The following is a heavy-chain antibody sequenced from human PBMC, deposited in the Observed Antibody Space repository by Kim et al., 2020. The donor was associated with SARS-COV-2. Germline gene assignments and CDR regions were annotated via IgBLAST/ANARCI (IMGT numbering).Heavy chain of an antibody. D-gene: IGHD3-10*01. CDR2: TRNKANSYTT. V-gene: IGHV3-72*01. CDR3: ASGSSYYYGMDV. Sequence: GGSLRLSCAASGFTFSDHYMDWVRQAPGKGLEWVGRTRNKANSYTTEYAASVKGRFTISRDDSKNSLYLQMNSLKTEDTAVYYCASGSSYYYGMDVWGQGTTVTVSS. CDR1: GFTFSDHY. J-gene: IGHJ6*02.